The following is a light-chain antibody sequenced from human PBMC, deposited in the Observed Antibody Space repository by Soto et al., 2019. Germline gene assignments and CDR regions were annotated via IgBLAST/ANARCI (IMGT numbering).Light chain of an antibody. CDR2: GAS. CDR3: QQYDNWPPPWT. V-gene: IGKV3-15*01. CDR1: QSVRNN. J-gene: IGKJ1*01. Sequence: ETVLTQSPATLSVSPGERATLSCRASQSVRNNLAWYQQKPGQAPRLLIHGASTRATGIPARFSGSGSGTEFTLTITSLQSEDFAVYYCQQYDNWPPPWTFGQGTKVEIK.